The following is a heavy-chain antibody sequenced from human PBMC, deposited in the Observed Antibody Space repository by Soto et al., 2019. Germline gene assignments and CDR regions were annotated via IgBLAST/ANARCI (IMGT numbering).Heavy chain of an antibody. CDR1: GYTFTSYG. V-gene: IGHV1-18*01. Sequence: GASVKVSCKASGYTFTSYGISWVRQAPGQGLDLMGWISAYNGNTNYAQKLQGRVTMTTDTSTSTAYMELRSLRSDDTAVYYCARDRRMATPGHAFDIWGQGTMVTVSS. J-gene: IGHJ3*02. D-gene: IGHD5-12*01. CDR2: ISAYNGNT. CDR3: ARDRRMATPGHAFDI.